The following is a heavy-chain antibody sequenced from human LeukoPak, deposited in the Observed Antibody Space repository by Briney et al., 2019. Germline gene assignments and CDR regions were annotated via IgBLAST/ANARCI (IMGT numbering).Heavy chain of an antibody. Sequence: PSETLSLTCTVSGGSISSYYWSWIRQPPGKGLEWIGYIYYNGSTNYNPSLKSRVTISVDTSKNQFSLKLSSVTAADTAVYYCARETYDYDSSGYYSLKFDYWGQGTLVTVSS. CDR3: ARETYDYDSSGYYSLKFDY. J-gene: IGHJ4*02. CDR1: GGSISSYY. V-gene: IGHV4-59*01. D-gene: IGHD3-22*01. CDR2: IYYNGST.